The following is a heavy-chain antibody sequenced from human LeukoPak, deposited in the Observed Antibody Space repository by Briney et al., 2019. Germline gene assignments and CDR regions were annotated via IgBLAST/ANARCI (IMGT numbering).Heavy chain of an antibody. CDR2: THVTENT. J-gene: IGHJ4*02. CDR3: ARVRFPHSGTYCDC. D-gene: IGHD1-26*01. Sequence: SETLSLTCNVSGASISDYYRTWIWQPAGRGLEWIGRTHVTENTKYNPSLRGRVTMSVDTSKNQFSLKVSSVTAADTAVYYCARVRFPHSGTYCDCWGQGTLVTVSS. V-gene: IGHV4-4*07. CDR1: GASISDYY.